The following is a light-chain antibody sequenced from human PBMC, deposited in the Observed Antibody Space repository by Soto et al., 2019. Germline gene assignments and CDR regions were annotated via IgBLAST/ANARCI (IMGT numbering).Light chain of an antibody. Sequence: QSVLAQPASVSGSLGQSITISCTGTSSDVGAYEYVSWYQQHPGKVPKLLIYEVSDRPPGISARFSGSKSGNTASLTISRLQSEDEAAYYCNSYTAFNTRVFGTGTKLTVL. V-gene: IGLV2-14*01. CDR2: EVS. CDR1: SSDVGAYEY. J-gene: IGLJ1*01. CDR3: NSYTAFNTRV.